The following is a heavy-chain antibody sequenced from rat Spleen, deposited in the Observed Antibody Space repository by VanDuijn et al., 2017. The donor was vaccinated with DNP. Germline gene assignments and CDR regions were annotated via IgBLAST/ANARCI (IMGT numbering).Heavy chain of an antibody. J-gene: IGHJ2*01. CDR1: GFSLSSYG. CDR3: TRPLIRGTGYFDY. Sequence: QVQLRESGPGLVQPSQTLSLTCTVSGFSLSSYGVIWVRQPPGKGLEWMGAIWSGGNTEYNSALKSRLSISRDTSKSQVFLKVNSLQTEYTAIYCWTRPLIRGTGYFDYWGQGVMVTVSS. D-gene: IGHD4-3*01. V-gene: IGHV2-13*01. CDR2: IWSGGNT.